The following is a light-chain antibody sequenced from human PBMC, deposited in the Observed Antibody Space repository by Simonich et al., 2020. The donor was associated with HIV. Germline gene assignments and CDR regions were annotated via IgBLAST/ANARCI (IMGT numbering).Light chain of an antibody. CDR1: QSISSY. V-gene: IGKV1-39*01. CDR2: AAS. CDR3: QQTNRFPLT. J-gene: IGKJ4*01. Sequence: DIQMTQSPSSLSASVGDRVTITCRASQSISSYLNWYQQKPGKAPKLLIYAASSLQSGVPSRFSGSGSGTDFTLTISSLQPEDFATYYCQQTNRFPLTFGGGTKVEIK.